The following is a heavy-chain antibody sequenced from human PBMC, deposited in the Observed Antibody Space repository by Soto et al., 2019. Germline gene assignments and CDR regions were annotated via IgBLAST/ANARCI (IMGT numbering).Heavy chain of an antibody. V-gene: IGHV3-23*01. CDR1: GFTFSSYA. CDR3: AKDQGYYYGSGSYYDY. CDR2: ISGSGGST. Sequence: GGSLRLSCAASGFTFSSYAMSWVRQAPGKGLEWVSDISGSGGSTYYADSVKGRFTIARDNSKNTLYLQMKSLRAEDTAVYYCAKDQGYYYGSGSYYDYWGQGTLVTVSS. J-gene: IGHJ4*02. D-gene: IGHD3-10*01.